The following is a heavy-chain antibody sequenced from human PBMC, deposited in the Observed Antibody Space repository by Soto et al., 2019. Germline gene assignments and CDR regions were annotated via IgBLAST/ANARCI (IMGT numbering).Heavy chain of an antibody. Sequence: QLQLQESGPGLVKPSETMSFTCTVSGGSISSNNYYCGWIRQPPGKGLEWIGSIYYSGDTYYYPSLESRVTMSVDTSKSQFSLKLSSVTAADTAVYYCARHPGYTVPTVYATHYFDYWGQGIVVTVSS. D-gene: IGHD2-8*01. CDR2: IYYSGDT. CDR3: ARHPGYTVPTVYATHYFDY. J-gene: IGHJ4*02. V-gene: IGHV4-39*01. CDR1: GGSISSNNYY.